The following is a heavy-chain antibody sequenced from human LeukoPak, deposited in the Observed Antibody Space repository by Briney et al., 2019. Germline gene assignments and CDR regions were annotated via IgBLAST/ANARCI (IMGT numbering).Heavy chain of an antibody. D-gene: IGHD6-19*01. CDR2: IYYSGST. V-gene: IGHV4-39*01. Sequence: PSETLSLTCTVSGGSISSSSYYWGWIRQPPGKGLEWIGSIYYSGSTYYNPSLKSRVTISVDTSKNRFSLKLSSVTAADTAVYYCARSPQQWLVRVTGAFDIWGQGTMVTVSS. CDR3: ARSPQQWLVRVTGAFDI. J-gene: IGHJ3*02. CDR1: GGSISSSSYY.